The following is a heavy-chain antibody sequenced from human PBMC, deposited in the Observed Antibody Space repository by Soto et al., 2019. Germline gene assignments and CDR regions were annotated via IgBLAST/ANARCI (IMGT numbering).Heavy chain of an antibody. V-gene: IGHV4-39*01. J-gene: IGHJ4*02. CDR2: IYYSGST. CDR3: ARHSPDGTYYYDSSGYYYFDY. Sequence: SETLSLTCTVSGGSISSSSYYWGWIRQPPGKGLEWIGSIYYSGSTYYNPSLKSRVTISVDTSKNQFSLKLSSVTAADTAVYYCARHSPDGTYYYDSSGYYYFDYWGQGTLVTVSS. CDR1: GGSISSSSYY. D-gene: IGHD3-22*01.